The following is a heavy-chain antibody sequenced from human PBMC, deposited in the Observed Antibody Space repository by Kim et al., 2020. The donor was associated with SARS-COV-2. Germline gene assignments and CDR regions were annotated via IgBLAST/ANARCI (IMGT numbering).Heavy chain of an antibody. J-gene: IGHJ4*02. CDR2: TA. V-gene: IGHV1-69*01. CDR3: AVTVTNYFDY. Sequence: TANYAQKFQGRVTITADESTSTAYMELSSLRSEDTAVYYCAVTVTNYFDYWGQGTLVTVSS. D-gene: IGHD4-4*01.